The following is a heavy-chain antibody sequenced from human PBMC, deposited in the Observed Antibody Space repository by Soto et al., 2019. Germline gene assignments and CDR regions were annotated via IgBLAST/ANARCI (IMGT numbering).Heavy chain of an antibody. CDR3: ARGRPFLC. CDR2: ISSSSSYI. Sequence: GGSLRLSCAASGFTFSSYSMNWVRQAPGKGLEWVSSISSSSSYICYADSVKGRFTISRDNAKNSLYLQMNSLRAEDTAVYYCARGRPFLCWGQGTLVTVSS. CDR1: GFTFSSYS. J-gene: IGHJ4*02. V-gene: IGHV3-21*01. D-gene: IGHD1-1*01.